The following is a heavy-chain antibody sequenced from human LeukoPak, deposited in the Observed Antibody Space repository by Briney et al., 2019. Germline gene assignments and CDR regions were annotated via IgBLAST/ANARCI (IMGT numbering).Heavy chain of an antibody. J-gene: IGHJ2*01. CDR1: GFTFDDYG. CDR3: AREGTMVRGVIHWYFDL. Sequence: GGSLRLSCAASGFTFDDYGMSWVRQAPGKGLEWVSGINWNGGSTGYADSVKGRFTISRDNAKNSLYLQMNSLRAEDTALYHCAREGTMVRGVIHWYFDLWGRGTLVTVSS. CDR2: INWNGGST. V-gene: IGHV3-20*01. D-gene: IGHD3-10*01.